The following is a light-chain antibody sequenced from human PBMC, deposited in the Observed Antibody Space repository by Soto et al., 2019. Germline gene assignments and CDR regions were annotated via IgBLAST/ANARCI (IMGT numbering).Light chain of an antibody. J-gene: IGKJ1*01. Sequence: EIVFTQYTGTRSLSPGERAILSCSASQSVRTNYLAWYQQKRGQAPWLLIYGAFNRAGGAPDRFSGSGSGTDFTLTISCLQSEDFATYYCQQYYSYPRTCGQGTKV. V-gene: IGKV3-20*01. CDR1: QSVRTNY. CDR2: GAF. CDR3: QQYYSYPRT.